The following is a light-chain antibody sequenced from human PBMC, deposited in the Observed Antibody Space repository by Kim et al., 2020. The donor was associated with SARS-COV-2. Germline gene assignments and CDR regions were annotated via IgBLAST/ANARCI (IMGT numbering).Light chain of an antibody. V-gene: IGLV3-19*01. J-gene: IGLJ2*01. CDR2: GKN. CDR3: NSRDSSGNHVV. CDR1: SLRSYY. Sequence: LGQTVGITCQGDSLRSYYASWYQQKPGQAPVLVIYGKNNRPSGIPDRFSGSSSGNTASLTITGAQAEDEADYYCNSRDSSGNHVVFGGGTQLTVL.